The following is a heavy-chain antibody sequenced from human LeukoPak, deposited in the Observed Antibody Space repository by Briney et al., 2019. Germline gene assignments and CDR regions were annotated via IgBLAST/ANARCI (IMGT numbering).Heavy chain of an antibody. CDR2: IYYSGST. CDR1: GGSISSSSYY. D-gene: IGHD2-2*01. CDR3: ASEGLRYCSSTSCYEFDY. V-gene: IGHV4-39*01. J-gene: IGHJ4*02. Sequence: SETLSLTCTVSGGSISSSSYYWGWIRQPPGKGLEWIGSIYYSGSTYYNPSPKSRVTISVDTSKNQFSLKLSSVTAADTAVYYCASEGLRYCSSTSCYEFDYWGQGTLVTVSS.